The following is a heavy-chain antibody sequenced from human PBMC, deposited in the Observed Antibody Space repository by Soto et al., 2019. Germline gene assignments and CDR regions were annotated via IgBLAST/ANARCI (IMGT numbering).Heavy chain of an antibody. Sequence: EVQLLESGGGLVQPGGSLRLSCAASGFTFSSYAMSWVRQAPGKGLEWVSAISGSGGSTYYADSVKGRFTISRDNSKNTLYQQMKSLRAEDTAVYYCAKDKSSSWYWVYWGQGTLLTVAS. V-gene: IGHV3-23*01. D-gene: IGHD6-13*01. CDR3: AKDKSSSWYWVY. CDR1: GFTFSSYA. CDR2: ISGSGGST. J-gene: IGHJ4*02.